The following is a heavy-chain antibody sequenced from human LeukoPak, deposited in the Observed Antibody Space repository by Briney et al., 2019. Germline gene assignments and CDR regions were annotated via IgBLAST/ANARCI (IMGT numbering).Heavy chain of an antibody. CDR3: ARGARDYYDSSGYEGDDAFDI. J-gene: IGHJ3*02. CDR2: IYYSGST. Sequence: SETLSLTCTVSGGSISSYYWSWIRQPPGKGLEWIGYIYYSGSTNYNPSLKSRVTISVDTSKNQFSLKLSSVTAADTAVYYCARGARDYYDSSGYEGDDAFDIWGQGTMVTVSS. V-gene: IGHV4-59*08. CDR1: GGSISSYY. D-gene: IGHD3-22*01.